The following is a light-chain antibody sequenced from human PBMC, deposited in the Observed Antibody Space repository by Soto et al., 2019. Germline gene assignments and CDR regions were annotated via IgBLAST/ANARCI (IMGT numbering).Light chain of an antibody. CDR3: QQYNNWPIT. CDR1: QNILSN. CDR2: GAS. Sequence: IVMTQSPATLSVSPGASVTLSWRASQNILSNLAWYQQKPGQAPRLLIYGASTRATGIPARFSGSGSGTEFTLTISSLQSEDFAVYYCQQYNNWPITFGQGTRLEIK. V-gene: IGKV3-15*01. J-gene: IGKJ5*01.